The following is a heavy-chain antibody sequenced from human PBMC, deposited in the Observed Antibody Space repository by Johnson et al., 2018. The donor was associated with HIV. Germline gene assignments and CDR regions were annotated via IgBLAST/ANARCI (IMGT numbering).Heavy chain of an antibody. CDR1: GFAFSTYA. CDR3: ARDKNNRIAAAALAAFDI. CDR2: ISGSGASK. J-gene: IGHJ3*02. Sequence: VQLVESGGDLVLPGGSLRLSCAASGFAFSTYAMSWIRQAPGKGLEWVAGISGSGASKYHADSVRGRFTISRDNSKNTLYLQMNSLRAEDTAVYYCARDKNNRIAAAALAAFDIWGQGTMVTVSS. D-gene: IGHD6-13*01. V-gene: IGHV3-23*04.